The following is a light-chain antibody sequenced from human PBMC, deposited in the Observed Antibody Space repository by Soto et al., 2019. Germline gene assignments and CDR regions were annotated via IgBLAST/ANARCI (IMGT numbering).Light chain of an antibody. CDR3: QQSYSTRWT. CDR1: QGISTY. Sequence: DIQMTQSPSSLSASVGDRVTITCRASQGISTYLNWYQQKPGKAPKVLIYAASSLQSGVPSRFSGSGSETDFTLTISSLQPEDFATYYCQQSYSTRWTFGQGTKVDI. J-gene: IGKJ1*01. CDR2: AAS. V-gene: IGKV1-39*01.